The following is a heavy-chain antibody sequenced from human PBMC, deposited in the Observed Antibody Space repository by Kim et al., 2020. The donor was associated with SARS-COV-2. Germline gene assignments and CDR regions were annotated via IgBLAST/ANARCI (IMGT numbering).Heavy chain of an antibody. Sequence: GGSLRLFCAASGFTFTTYNMNWVRQAPGKGLEWISYISVTDAIYYADSVKGRFTISRDYAKNSLDLQMNSMRDEDTAVYYCARDWNWGIDGWGQGILVTV. CDR3: ARDWNWGIDG. CDR2: ISVTDAI. J-gene: IGHJ4*02. CDR1: GFTFTTYN. V-gene: IGHV3-48*02. D-gene: IGHD7-27*01.